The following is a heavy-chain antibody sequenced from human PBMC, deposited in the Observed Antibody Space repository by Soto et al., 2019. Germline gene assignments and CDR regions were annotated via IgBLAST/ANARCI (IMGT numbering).Heavy chain of an antibody. J-gene: IGHJ5*02. V-gene: IGHV4-59*02. CDR2: MHYTGFS. CDR3: ATSWDLPVWFDP. CDR1: GDSVTSHY. D-gene: IGHD1-26*01. Sequence: LSLTCSFSGDSVTSHYLTWIRQSPEKGLEWIGYMHYTGFSHYNPSLKSRLTISVDRSKNQFSLQLTSVTVADTAVYYCATSWDLPVWFDPWGRGTLVTDSS.